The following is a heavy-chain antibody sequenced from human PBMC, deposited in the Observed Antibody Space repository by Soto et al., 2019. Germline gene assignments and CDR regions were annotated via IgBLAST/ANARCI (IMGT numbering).Heavy chain of an antibody. D-gene: IGHD2-15*01. V-gene: IGHV4-59*12. CDR3: AREENFGGCIQPHAS. CDR2: IYYSGST. Sequence: SETLSLTCTVSGGSISSYYWSWIRQPPGKGLEWIGYIYYSGSTNYNPSLKSRVTISVDTSKNQFSLKLSSVTAADTAVYFCAREENFGGCIQPHASWGQGTLVTGSS. J-gene: IGHJ5*02. CDR1: GGSISSYY.